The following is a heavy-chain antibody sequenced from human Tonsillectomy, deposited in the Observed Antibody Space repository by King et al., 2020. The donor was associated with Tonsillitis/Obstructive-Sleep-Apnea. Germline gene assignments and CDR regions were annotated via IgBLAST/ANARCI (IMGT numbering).Heavy chain of an antibody. D-gene: IGHD2-2*02. CDR3: ARDDGYCNTTSCYKPLDY. Sequence: QLVQSGAEVKKPGSSVKVSCKASGGPFSGYAINWVRQAPGQGLEWMGRIIPIFNIANYAQKFQGRVTITADKSTSTAYMELNSLRSEDTAMYYCARDDGYCNTTSCYKPLDYWGQGTLVTVSS. CDR1: GGPFSGYA. CDR2: IIPIFNIA. J-gene: IGHJ4*02. V-gene: IGHV1-69*09.